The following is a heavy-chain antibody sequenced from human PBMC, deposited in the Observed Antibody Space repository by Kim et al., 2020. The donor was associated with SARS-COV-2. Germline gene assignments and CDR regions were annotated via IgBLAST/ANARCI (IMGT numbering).Heavy chain of an antibody. D-gene: IGHD1-1*01. CDR3: AHRTVWNDGGGFDY. Sequence: SPSLKSRLTITKDTSKNQVVLTMTNTDPVDTATYYCAHRTVWNDGGGFDYWGQGTLVTVSS. V-gene: IGHV2-5*01. J-gene: IGHJ4*02.